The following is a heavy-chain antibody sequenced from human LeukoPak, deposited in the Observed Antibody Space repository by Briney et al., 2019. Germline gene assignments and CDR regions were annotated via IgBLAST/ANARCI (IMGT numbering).Heavy chain of an antibody. CDR2: ISGSGGST. CDR1: GFTFSSYG. D-gene: IGHD1-14*01. CDR3: AKGNLPKVLVDY. Sequence: GRSLRLSCAASGFTFSSYGMHWVRQAPGKGLEWVSAISGSGGSTYYADSVKGRFTISRDNSKNTLYLQMNSLRAEDTAVYYCAKGNLPKVLVDYWGQGTLVTVSS. J-gene: IGHJ4*02. V-gene: IGHV3-23*01.